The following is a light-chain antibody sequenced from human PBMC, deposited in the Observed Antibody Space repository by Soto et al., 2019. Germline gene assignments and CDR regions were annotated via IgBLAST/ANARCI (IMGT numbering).Light chain of an antibody. CDR1: QSVSSN. CDR3: QQYHNWPPWT. Sequence: EIVMTQSPATLSVSPGERATLSCRASQSVSSNLAWYQQKPGQAPRLLIYSASARATGIPARFSGSGSGTEFTLTISSLQSEDFAVYYCQQYHNWPPWTFGQGNKVEI. CDR2: SAS. J-gene: IGKJ1*01. V-gene: IGKV3-15*01.